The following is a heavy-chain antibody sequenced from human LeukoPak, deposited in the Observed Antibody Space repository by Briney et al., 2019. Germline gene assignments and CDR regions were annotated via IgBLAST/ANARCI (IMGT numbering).Heavy chain of an antibody. V-gene: IGHV7-4-1*02. D-gene: IGHD2-15*01. CDR1: GYTFTNYP. CDR2: INTNTGNP. CDR3: AREIVVAAFDY. J-gene: IGHJ4*02. Sequence: ASVKVSCKASGYTFTNYPMNWVRQAPGQGLEWLGWINTNTGNPTYAQGFTGRFVFSLDTPVRTAYLQISSLKAEDTAVYYCAREIVVAAFDYWGQGTLVTVSS.